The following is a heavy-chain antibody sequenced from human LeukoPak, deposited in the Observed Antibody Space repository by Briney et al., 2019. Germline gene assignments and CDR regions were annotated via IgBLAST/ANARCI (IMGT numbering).Heavy chain of an antibody. CDR2: LYSDGST. D-gene: IGHD3-22*01. Sequence: PGGSLRLSCVVSGFTLSTNYMSWVRQAPGKGLEWVSILYSDGSTYYADSVEGRFTISRDNSKNTLFFQMNSLRVEDTAVYYCAKSERLTMIGGWAPTFDSWGQGTLVTVSS. CDR1: GFTLSTNY. V-gene: IGHV3-66*01. CDR3: AKSERLTMIGGWAPTFDS. J-gene: IGHJ4*02.